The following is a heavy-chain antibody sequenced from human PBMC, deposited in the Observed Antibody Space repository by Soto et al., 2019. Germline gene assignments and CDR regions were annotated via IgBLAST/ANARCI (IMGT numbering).Heavy chain of an antibody. CDR1: GYPFTSYA. CDR3: ARTYLSQAPLAFDI. V-gene: IGHV1-3*01. D-gene: IGHD2-8*01. J-gene: IGHJ3*02. CDR2: INAGNGNT. Sequence: GDSGKVCFKACGYPFTSYAMHLVRQAPGQSLEWMGWINAGNGNTKYSHKFQGRVTITRDTSASTAYMELSSLRSEDTAVYYCARTYLSQAPLAFDIWGQGTMVTVSS.